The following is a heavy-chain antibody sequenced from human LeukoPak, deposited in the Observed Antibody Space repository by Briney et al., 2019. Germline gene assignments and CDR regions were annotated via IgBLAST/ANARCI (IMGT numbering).Heavy chain of an antibody. D-gene: IGHD3-22*01. Sequence: SQTLSLTCAISGDSVSSNSATWNWIRQSPTRGLEWLGRTYYRSKWYNDYAVSVKSRITINPDTSKNQFSLQLNSVTPEDTAVYYCARGTYYYDSSGYLNDYYYYGMDVWGQGTTVTVSS. J-gene: IGHJ6*02. V-gene: IGHV6-1*01. CDR3: ARGTYYYDSSGYLNDYYYYGMDV. CDR1: GDSVSSNSAT. CDR2: TYYRSKWYN.